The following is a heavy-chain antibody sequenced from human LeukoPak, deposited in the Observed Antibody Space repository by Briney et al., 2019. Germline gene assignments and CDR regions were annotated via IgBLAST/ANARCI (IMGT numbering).Heavy chain of an antibody. Sequence: GGSLRLSCAASGFTFSDYSMNWVRQGPGKGLEWVSYITTSSGTIYYADSVKGRFTISRDNAKNSLYLQMNSLRDEDTAVYYCARGMRNFDYWGQGTLVTVSS. CDR1: GFTFSDYS. J-gene: IGHJ4*02. D-gene: IGHD2-8*01. V-gene: IGHV3-48*02. CDR2: ITTSSGTI. CDR3: ARGMRNFDY.